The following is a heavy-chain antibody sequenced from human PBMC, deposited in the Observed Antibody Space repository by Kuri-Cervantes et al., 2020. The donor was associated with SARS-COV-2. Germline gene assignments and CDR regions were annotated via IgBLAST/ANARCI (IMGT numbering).Heavy chain of an antibody. Sequence: GGSLRLSCAASGFTFSSYDMHWVRQAPGKGLEWVAVISYDGSNKYYADSVKGRFTISRDNSKNTLYLQMNSLRAEDTAVYYCARGGSSGWSQLEYWGQGTLVTVSS. V-gene: IGHV3-30*03. J-gene: IGHJ4*02. CDR1: GFTFSSYD. D-gene: IGHD6-19*01. CDR2: ISYDGSNK. CDR3: ARGGSSGWSQLEY.